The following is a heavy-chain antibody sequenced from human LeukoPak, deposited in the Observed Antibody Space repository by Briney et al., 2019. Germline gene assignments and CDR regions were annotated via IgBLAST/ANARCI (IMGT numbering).Heavy chain of an antibody. CDR1: GYNFTNYW. Sequence: GESLQISCKGSGYNFTNYWIGWVRQMPGKGLEWMGIIYPDDSDTTYSPSFQGQVTISADKSISTAYLQWSSLKASDTAMYYCARRRITVAGGYFDYWGQGTLVTVSS. D-gene: IGHD6-19*01. CDR2: IYPDDSDT. V-gene: IGHV5-51*01. J-gene: IGHJ4*02. CDR3: ARRRITVAGGYFDY.